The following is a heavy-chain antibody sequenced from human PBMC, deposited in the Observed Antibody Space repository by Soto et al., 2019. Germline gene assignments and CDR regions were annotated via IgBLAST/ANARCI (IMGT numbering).Heavy chain of an antibody. CDR1: GGSISSGGYY. Sequence: PSETLSLTCTVSGGSISSGGYYWSWIRQHPGKSLEWIGYIYYSGSTYYNPSLKSRVTISVDTSKNQFSLKLSSVTAADTAVYYCARERFLELNYYYYYYMDVWGKGTTVTVSS. J-gene: IGHJ6*03. CDR2: IYYSGST. CDR3: ARERFLELNYYYYYYMDV. D-gene: IGHD3-3*01. V-gene: IGHV4-31*03.